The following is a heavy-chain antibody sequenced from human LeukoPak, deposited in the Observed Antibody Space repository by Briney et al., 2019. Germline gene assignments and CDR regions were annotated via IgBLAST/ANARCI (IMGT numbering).Heavy chain of an antibody. Sequence: PGGSLRLSCAASGFIVSDHYMGWVRQAPGKGLEWVAVIWYDGSNKYYADSVKGRFTISRDNSKNTLYLQMNSLRAEDTAVYYCARGRGYSGYDSREPLPGFDYWGQGTLVTVSS. CDR1: GFIVSDHY. D-gene: IGHD5-12*01. CDR3: ARGRGYSGYDSREPLPGFDY. J-gene: IGHJ4*02. V-gene: IGHV3-33*08. CDR2: IWYDGSNK.